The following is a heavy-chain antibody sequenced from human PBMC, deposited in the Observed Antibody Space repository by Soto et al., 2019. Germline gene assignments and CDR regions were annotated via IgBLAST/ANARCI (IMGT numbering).Heavy chain of an antibody. CDR1: GGSISSYY. J-gene: IGHJ4*02. CDR2: IYYSGST. CDR3: ARGPKVGATLEVLQAENYFDY. V-gene: IGHV4-59*01. Sequence: SETLSLTCTVSGGSISSYYWSWIRQPPWKGLEWIGYIYYSGSTNYNPSLKSRVTISVDTSKNQFSLKLSSVTAADTAVYYCARGPKVGATLEVLQAENYFDYWGQGTLVTVS. D-gene: IGHD1-26*01.